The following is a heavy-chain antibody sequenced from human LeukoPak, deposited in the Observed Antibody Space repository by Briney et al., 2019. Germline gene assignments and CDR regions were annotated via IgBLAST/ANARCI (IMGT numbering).Heavy chain of an antibody. CDR3: ASNNYDILTGYYLDV. Sequence: SETLSLTCTVSGGSISNYYWNWIRQPAGKGLEWIGRFYTSGTTNYNPSLKSRVTMSVDTSKNQFSLKLSSVTAADTAVYYCASNNYDILTGYYLDVWGQGATVTVSS. D-gene: IGHD3-9*01. CDR2: FYTSGTT. J-gene: IGHJ6*02. CDR1: GGSISNYY. V-gene: IGHV4-4*07.